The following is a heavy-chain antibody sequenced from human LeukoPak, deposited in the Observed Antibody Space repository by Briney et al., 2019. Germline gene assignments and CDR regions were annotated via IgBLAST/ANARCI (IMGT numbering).Heavy chain of an antibody. V-gene: IGHV3-23*01. CDR2: ISGSDDGT. CDR1: GFTFSTYA. J-gene: IGHJ4*02. CDR3: AKLADTAVLIFCCGGDCYPDY. D-gene: IGHD2-21*02. Sequence: PGGSLRLSCAAPGFTFSTYAMSWVRQIPGKGLEWVSAISGSDDGTYYADSVKGRFTISRDNSRNTLYIQMNTLRAEDTAVYFCAKLADTAVLIFCCGGDCYPDYWGQGTLVTVSS.